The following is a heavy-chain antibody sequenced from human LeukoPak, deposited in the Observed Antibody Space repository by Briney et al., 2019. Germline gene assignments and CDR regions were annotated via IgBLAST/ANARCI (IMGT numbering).Heavy chain of an antibody. Sequence: ASVKVSCKASGYTFTGYYMHWVRQAPGQGLEWMGWINPNSGGTNYAQKFQGRVTMTRDTSISTAYMELSRLRSDDTAVYYCARASGWYLPLYYFDYWGQGTLVTVSS. CDR3: ARASGWYLPLYYFDY. CDR1: GYTFTGYY. D-gene: IGHD6-19*01. CDR2: INPNSGGT. V-gene: IGHV1-2*02. J-gene: IGHJ4*02.